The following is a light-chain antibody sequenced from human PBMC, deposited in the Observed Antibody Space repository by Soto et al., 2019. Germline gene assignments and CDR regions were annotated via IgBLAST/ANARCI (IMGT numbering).Light chain of an antibody. CDR3: HQYSSFWT. CDR2: DAS. CDR1: ENIRSW. V-gene: IGKV1-5*01. J-gene: IGKJ1*01. Sequence: IQMTHSPSTLSASVGDIVTITCRASENIRSWLAWYQQKPGKAPKMLIYDASSLKSGVPSRFSGSGSGTEFTLTISSLQPDDFATYYCHQYSSFWTFGQGTKVDIK.